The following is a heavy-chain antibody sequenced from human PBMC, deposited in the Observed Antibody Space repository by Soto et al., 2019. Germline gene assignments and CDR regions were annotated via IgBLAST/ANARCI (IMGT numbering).Heavy chain of an antibody. CDR2: INNGGGT. CDR1: RSTFTNFY. V-gene: IGHV1-2*02. CDR3: ATSSDWSPLLDY. J-gene: IGHJ4*02. Sequence: ASVQVSCKASRSTFTNFYLHWVRQAPGQRPEWMGWINNGGGTIYAQKFQGRLTMTRDTSITTDYMELSRLSSDDTAFYYCATSSDWSPLLDYWGQGTLVTVSS. D-gene: IGHD6-19*01.